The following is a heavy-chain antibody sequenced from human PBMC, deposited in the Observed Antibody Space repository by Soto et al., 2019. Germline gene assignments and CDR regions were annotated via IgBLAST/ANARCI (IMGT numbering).Heavy chain of an antibody. Sequence: PGESLKISYKGSGLKFTSYWIGWVRQLPGKGLEWMGNVYPEDSDIRYSPSFEGQVTMSVDKSISTAYLQWTSLKASDTAIYFCASRADTDYYYAMDVWGQGTTVTVSS. V-gene: IGHV5-51*01. CDR1: GLKFTSYW. CDR3: ASRADTDYYYAMDV. J-gene: IGHJ6*02. CDR2: VYPEDSDI.